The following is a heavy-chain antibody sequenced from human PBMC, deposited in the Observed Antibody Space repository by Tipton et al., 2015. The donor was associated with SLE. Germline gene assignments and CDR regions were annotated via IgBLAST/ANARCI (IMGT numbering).Heavy chain of an antibody. CDR2: IRYDGSNE. CDR1: GFTFSSYG. CDR3: AKGGGYSYGRLDAFDI. J-gene: IGHJ3*02. V-gene: IGHV3-30*02. D-gene: IGHD5-18*01. Sequence: QVQLVQSGGGVVQPGGSLRLSCAASGFTFSSYGMHWVRQAPGKGLEWVAFIRYDGSNEYYADSVMGRFTISRDNSKNTLYLQMNSLRAEDTAVYYCAKGGGYSYGRLDAFDIWGQGTMVTVSS.